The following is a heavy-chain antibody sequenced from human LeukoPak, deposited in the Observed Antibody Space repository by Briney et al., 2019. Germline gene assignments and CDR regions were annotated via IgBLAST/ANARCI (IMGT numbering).Heavy chain of an antibody. V-gene: IGHV3-48*04. CDR2: ISSSSSTI. Sequence: GGSLRLSCAASGFTFSTYSMNWVRQAPGKGLGWVSYISSSSSTIYYADSVKGRFTISRDNAKNSLYLQMNSLRAEDTAVYYCARDRMDGSGWYFGYWGQGTLVTVSS. CDR3: ARDRMDGSGWYFGY. J-gene: IGHJ4*02. CDR1: GFTFSTYS. D-gene: IGHD6-19*01.